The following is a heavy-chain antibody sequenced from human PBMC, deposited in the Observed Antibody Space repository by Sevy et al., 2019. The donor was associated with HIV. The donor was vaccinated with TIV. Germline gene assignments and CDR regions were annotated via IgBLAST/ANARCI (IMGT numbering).Heavy chain of an antibody. Sequence: SQTLSLTCVISGDSVSSNSAAWNWIRQSPSRGLEWLGRTYYRSQWYNDYAVSVKSRITINPDTSKNQFSLQLNSVTPEDTAVYYCASQTYDSSGNRFAYYYYGMDVWGQGTTVTVSS. CDR3: ASQTYDSSGNRFAYYYYGMDV. CDR1: GDSVSSNSAA. D-gene: IGHD3-22*01. V-gene: IGHV6-1*01. CDR2: TYYRSQWYN. J-gene: IGHJ6*02.